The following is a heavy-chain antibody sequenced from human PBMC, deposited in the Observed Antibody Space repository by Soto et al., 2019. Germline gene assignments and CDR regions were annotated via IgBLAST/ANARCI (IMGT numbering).Heavy chain of an antibody. CDR1: GSTFTSYA. D-gene: IGHD4-17*01. CDR3: ARDGAPVYGDLKYYFDY. Sequence: ASVEDSCEASGSTFTSYAMHWVRQAPGQRLEWMGWINAGNGNTKYSQKFQGRVTITRDTSASTAYMELSSLRSEDTAVYYCARDGAPVYGDLKYYFDYWGQGTLVTVSS. V-gene: IGHV1-3*01. J-gene: IGHJ4*02. CDR2: INAGNGNT.